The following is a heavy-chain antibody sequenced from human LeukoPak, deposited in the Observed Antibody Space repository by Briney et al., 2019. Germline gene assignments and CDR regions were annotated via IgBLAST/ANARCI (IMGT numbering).Heavy chain of an antibody. CDR1: GGSFSSYY. CDR2: INHSGST. CDR3: AIPSHYYGGYGDWYFDL. Sequence: ASETLSLTCAVYGGSFSSYYWSWIRQPPGKGLEWIGEINHSGSTNYNPSLKSRVTISVDTSKNQISLKLSSVTAADTAVYYWAIPSHYYGGYGDWYFDLWGGGTLVTVSS. D-gene: IGHD4-17*01. J-gene: IGHJ2*01. V-gene: IGHV4-34*01.